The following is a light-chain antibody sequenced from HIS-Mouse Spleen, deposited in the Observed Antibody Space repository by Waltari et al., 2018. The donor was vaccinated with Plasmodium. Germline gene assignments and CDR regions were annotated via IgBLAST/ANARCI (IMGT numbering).Light chain of an antibody. CDR2: GAS. V-gene: IGKV3-20*01. J-gene: IGKJ5*01. Sequence: EIVLTQSPGTLSLSPGERATLSCSASQSVSSSYLAWYQQKPGQAPRLLILGASSRATGIPDRFCGSGSGTDFTLTISRLEPEDFAVYYCQQYGSSPITFGQGTRLEIK. CDR1: QSVSSSY. CDR3: QQYGSSPIT.